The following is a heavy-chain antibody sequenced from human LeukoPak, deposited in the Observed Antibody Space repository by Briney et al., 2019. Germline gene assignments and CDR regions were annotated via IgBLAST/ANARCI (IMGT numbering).Heavy chain of an antibody. J-gene: IGHJ4*02. CDR1: GFTFSSYW. CDR3: GRVGVVGGYCSSTSCYGFDY. D-gene: IGHD2-2*01. Sequence: PGGSLRLSCAASGFTFSSYWMSWVRRAPGKGLEWVANIKQDGSEKYYVDSVKGRFTISRDNAKNSLYLQMNSLRAEDTAVYYCGRVGVVGGYCSSTSCYGFDYWGQGTRVTVSS. V-gene: IGHV3-7*01. CDR2: IKQDGSEK.